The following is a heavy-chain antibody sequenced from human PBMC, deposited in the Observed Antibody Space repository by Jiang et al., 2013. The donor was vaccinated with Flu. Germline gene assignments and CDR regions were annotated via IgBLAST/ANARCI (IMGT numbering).Heavy chain of an antibody. V-gene: IGHV3-7*03. CDR3: AKYRGYDMDV. Sequence: QLVESGGGLVQSGGSLRLSCAASGFTFSSYWMTWVRQAPGKGLEWVANINQDESEKYYVDSMKGRFTISRDNAKNSVYLQMNSLRAEDTAVYYCAKYRGYDMDVWGQGTTVAVSS. D-gene: IGHD3-10*01. CDR2: INQDESEK. CDR1: GFTFSSYW. J-gene: IGHJ6*02.